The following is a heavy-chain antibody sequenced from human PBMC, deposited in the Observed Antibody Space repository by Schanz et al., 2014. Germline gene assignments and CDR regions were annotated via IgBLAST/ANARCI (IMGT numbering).Heavy chain of an antibody. CDR1: GFTFSAYY. CDR2: ISDSGDTA. J-gene: IGHJ4*02. CDR3: AKIERNED. D-gene: IGHD1-1*01. Sequence: VQLVESGGGLVQPGGSLRLSCSASGFTFSAYYMDWVRQAPGKGLEWVSLISDSGDTAYYADSVKGRFTISRDNSKNTLYLQMNSLRAEDTAVYFCAKIERNEDWGQGTLVTVSS. V-gene: IGHV3-23*04.